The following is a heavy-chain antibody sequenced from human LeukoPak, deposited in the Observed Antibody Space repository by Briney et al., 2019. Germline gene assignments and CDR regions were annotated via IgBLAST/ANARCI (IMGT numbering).Heavy chain of an antibody. CDR1: GDSISSYY. CDR2: IYHSGST. J-gene: IGHJ4*02. CDR3: ATGYSSTWYYFDY. Sequence: SQTLSLTYTVSGDSISSYYWSWIRQPPGKGLEWIGYIYHSGSTNYNPSLKSRVTISVDTSKSQFSLKLSSVTAADTAVYYCATGYSSTWYYFDYWGQGTLVTVSS. V-gene: IGHV4-59*01. D-gene: IGHD6-13*01.